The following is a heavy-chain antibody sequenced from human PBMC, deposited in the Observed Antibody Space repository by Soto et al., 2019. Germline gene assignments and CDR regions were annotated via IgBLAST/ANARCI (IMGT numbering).Heavy chain of an antibody. J-gene: IGHJ3*02. CDR2: IDPSDSYT. Sequence: RGSLKISCKGSGYSFTSYWISWVRQMPGKGLEWMGRIDPSDSYTNYSPSFQGHVTISADKSISTAYLQWSSLKASDTAMYYCARQRRAYYYDSSGYPEDAFDIWGQGTMVTVSS. D-gene: IGHD3-22*01. CDR1: GYSFTSYW. CDR3: ARQRRAYYYDSSGYPEDAFDI. V-gene: IGHV5-10-1*01.